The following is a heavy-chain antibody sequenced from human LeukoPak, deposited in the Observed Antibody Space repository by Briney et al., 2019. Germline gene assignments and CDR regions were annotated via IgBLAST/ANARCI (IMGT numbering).Heavy chain of an antibody. V-gene: IGHV3-49*03. CDR3: TRNVDTAMVFDY. D-gene: IGHD5-18*01. CDR2: IRSKAYGGTT. CDR1: GFTFGDYA. Sequence: GGSLRLSCTASGFTFGDYAMSWFRQAPGKGLEWVGFIRSKAYGGTTEYAASVKGRFTISRDDPKSIAYLQMNSLKTEDTAVYYCTRNVDTAMVFDYWGQGTLVTVSS. J-gene: IGHJ4*02.